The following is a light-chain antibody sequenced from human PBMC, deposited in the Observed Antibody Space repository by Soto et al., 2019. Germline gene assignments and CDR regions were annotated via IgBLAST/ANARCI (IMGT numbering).Light chain of an antibody. CDR1: SSDVGGYNY. J-gene: IGLJ2*01. Sequence: QSALTQPPSASGSPGQSVTISCTGTSSDVGGYNYVSWYQHHPGKAPKLIIYEVRERPSGVPDRFSGSKSGNTASLTVSGLQAEDEADYYCSSYGGSDNLIFGGGTKLTVL. V-gene: IGLV2-8*01. CDR2: EVR. CDR3: SSYGGSDNLI.